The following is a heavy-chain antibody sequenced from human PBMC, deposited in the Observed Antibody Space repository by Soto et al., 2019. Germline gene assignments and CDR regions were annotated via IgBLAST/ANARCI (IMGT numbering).Heavy chain of an antibody. Sequence: GGSLRLSCAASGFTFSIFAMSWVRQSPGKGLEWVSTISGSGGSTYYADAVRGRFSISRDNSMGTLYLQMKSLRVEDTAIYYCAKEVSLGSTVDLGYWGQGTLVTVSS. D-gene: IGHD7-27*01. CDR2: ISGSGGST. CDR1: GFTFSIFA. CDR3: AKEVSLGSTVDLGY. J-gene: IGHJ4*02. V-gene: IGHV3-23*01.